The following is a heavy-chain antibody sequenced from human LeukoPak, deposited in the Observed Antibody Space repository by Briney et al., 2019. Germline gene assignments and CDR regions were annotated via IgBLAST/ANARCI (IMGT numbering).Heavy chain of an antibody. CDR2: IYYSGST. V-gene: IGHV4-59*01. J-gene: IGHJ4*02. Sequence: AETLSLTCTVSGGSISSYYWSWVRQPPGKGLGWIGYIYYSGSTNYNPSLKSRVTISVDTSKNQFSLKLSSVTAADTAVYYCAREGYGDYVFFDYWGQGTLVTVPS. CDR3: AREGYGDYVFFDY. CDR1: GGSISSYY. D-gene: IGHD4-17*01.